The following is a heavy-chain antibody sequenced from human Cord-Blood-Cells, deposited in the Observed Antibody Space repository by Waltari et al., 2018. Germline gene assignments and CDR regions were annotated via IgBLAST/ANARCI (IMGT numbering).Heavy chain of an antibody. J-gene: IGHJ4*02. CDR1: GGTFSSYA. CDR3: ARDFGGSGSYYFDY. Sequence: QVQLVQSGAEVKKPGSSVKVSCKASGGTFSSYAISWVRQAPGQGLEWMGGIIPIFGTANDARKFQGRVTITADESTSTAYMELSSLRSEDTAVYYCARDFGGSGSYYFDYWGQGTLVTVSS. CDR2: IIPIFGTA. V-gene: IGHV1-69*01. D-gene: IGHD3-10*01.